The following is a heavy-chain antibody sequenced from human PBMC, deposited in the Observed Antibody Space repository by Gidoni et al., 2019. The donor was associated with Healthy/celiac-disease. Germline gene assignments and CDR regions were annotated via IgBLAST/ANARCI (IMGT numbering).Heavy chain of an antibody. V-gene: IGHV4-39*02. Sequence: QLQLQESGPGLVKPSETLSLTCTVSGGSISSSSYYWGWIRQPPGKGLEWIGSIYYSGSTYYNPSLKSRVTISVDTSKNQFSLKLSSVTAADTAEYYCARDLTGDGYFDLWGRGTLVTVSS. CDR2: IYYSGST. D-gene: IGHD7-27*01. J-gene: IGHJ2*01. CDR1: GGSISSSSYY. CDR3: ARDLTGDGYFDL.